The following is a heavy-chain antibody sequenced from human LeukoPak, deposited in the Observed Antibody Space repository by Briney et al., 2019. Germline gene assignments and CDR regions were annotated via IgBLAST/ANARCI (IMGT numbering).Heavy chain of an antibody. CDR3: ARGGVDAFDI. D-gene: IGHD2-21*01. J-gene: IGHJ3*02. V-gene: IGHV3-7*03. Sequence: GGSLRLSCAASGSTFSSYWMSWVRQAPGKGLEWVANIKQDGSEKYYVDSVKGRFTISRDNAKNSLYLQMNSLRAEDTAVYYCARGGVDAFDIWGQGAMVTVSS. CDR2: IKQDGSEK. CDR1: GSTFSSYW.